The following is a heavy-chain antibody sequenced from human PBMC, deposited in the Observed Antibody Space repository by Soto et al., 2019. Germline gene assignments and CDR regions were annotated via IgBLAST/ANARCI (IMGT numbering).Heavy chain of an antibody. CDR3: APYCCSPSCYMGGYS. CDR1: GFTFSRYW. V-gene: IGHV3-74*01. CDR2: INNDGSTT. Sequence: PGGSLRLSCAASGFTFSRYWMQWVRQAPGKGLVWVSYINNDGSTTTYADSVKGRFTISRDNAKNTLYLLMNSLSAEDTAVYYCAPYCCSPSCYMGGYSWGPGTLVAVSS. J-gene: IGHJ4*02. D-gene: IGHD2-2*02.